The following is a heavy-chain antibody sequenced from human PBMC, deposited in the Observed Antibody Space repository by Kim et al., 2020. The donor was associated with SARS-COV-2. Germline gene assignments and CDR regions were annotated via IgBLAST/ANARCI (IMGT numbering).Heavy chain of an antibody. CDR2: LTGSGATT. D-gene: IGHD6-19*01. CDR3: AKGSGAVAGRMV. J-gene: IGHJ4*02. V-gene: IGHV3-23*01. CDR1: GFTFSTYP. Sequence: GGSLRLSCVASGFTFSTYPMIWVRQAPGKGLDWVSGLTGSGATTYYADSVRGRFTISRDNSKNTLYLQMNSLRVEDTAVYYCAKGSGAVAGRMVWGQGTLGHRLL.